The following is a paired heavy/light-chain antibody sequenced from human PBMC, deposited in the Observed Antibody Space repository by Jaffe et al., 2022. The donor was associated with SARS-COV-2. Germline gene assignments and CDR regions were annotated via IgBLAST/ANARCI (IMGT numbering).Light chain of an antibody. CDR2: DVS. Sequence: QSALTQPASVSGSPGQSITISCTGTSSDIGDYNYVSWYQQHPGKAPKLMIYDVSNRPSGVSNRFSGSKSGNTASLTISGLQAEDEADYYCSSYTSSSTWVFGGGTKLTVL. CDR3: SSYTSSSTWV. CDR1: SSDIGDYNY. V-gene: IGLV2-14*01. J-gene: IGLJ3*02.
Heavy chain of an antibody. CDR3: AKGGDIAVADYYYYMDV. Sequence: EVQLVESGGGLVQPGRSLRLSCAASGFTFDDYAMHWVRQAPGKGLEWVSGISWNSGSIGYADSVKGRFTISRDNAKNSLYLQMNSLRAEDTALYYCAKGGDIAVADYYYYMDVWGKGTTVTVSS. D-gene: IGHD6-19*01. CDR1: GFTFDDYA. J-gene: IGHJ6*03. V-gene: IGHV3-9*01. CDR2: ISWNSGSI.